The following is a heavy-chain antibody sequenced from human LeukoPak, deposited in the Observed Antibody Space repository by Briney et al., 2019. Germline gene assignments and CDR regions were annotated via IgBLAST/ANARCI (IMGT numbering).Heavy chain of an antibody. CDR3: ATGLTGIRAAAGTEKKWFDP. J-gene: IGHJ5*02. D-gene: IGHD6-13*01. CDR1: GGSFSGYY. Sequence: SETLSLTCAVYGGSFSGYYWSWIRQPPGKGLEWIGEINHSGSTNYNPSLKSLVTISVDTSKNQFSLKLSSVTAADTAVYYCATGLTGIRAAAGTEKKWFDPWGQGTLVTVSS. V-gene: IGHV4-34*01. CDR2: INHSGST.